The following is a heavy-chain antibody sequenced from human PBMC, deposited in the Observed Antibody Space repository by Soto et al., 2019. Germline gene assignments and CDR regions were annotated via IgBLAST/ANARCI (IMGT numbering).Heavy chain of an antibody. CDR1: GDSLSTDYW. CDR2: VHHSGTT. CDR3: ARGISSRWVY. D-gene: IGHD6-13*01. J-gene: IGHJ4*02. Sequence: QVQLQESGPGLVKPSGTLSLTCTVSGDSLSTDYWWSWVRQPPGKGLEGIGEVHHSGTTNYIQSRKSRVAMSVDKSINQVSLELTSVAAADTAVYYCARGISSRWVYWGQGTLVTVSS. V-gene: IGHV4-4*02.